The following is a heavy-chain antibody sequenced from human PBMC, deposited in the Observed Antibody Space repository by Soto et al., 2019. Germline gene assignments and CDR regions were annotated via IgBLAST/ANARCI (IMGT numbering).Heavy chain of an antibody. V-gene: IGHV3-30*18. CDR2: LLDDGST. J-gene: IGHJ3*02. Sequence: QVELVESGGGVVRPGRSLRLSCAASRFPFSYYAMHWVRQAPGKGLEFVAVLLDDGSTYYADSVKGRFTISKDNSMKTVYLEMSSLRPEDTALYYCAKEGTGLYNAFDIWGQGTMVTVS. CDR1: RFPFSYYA. D-gene: IGHD3-10*01. CDR3: AKEGTGLYNAFDI.